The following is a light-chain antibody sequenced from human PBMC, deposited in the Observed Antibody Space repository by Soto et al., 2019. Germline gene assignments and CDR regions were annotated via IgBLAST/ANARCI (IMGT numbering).Light chain of an antibody. Sequence: QSVLTQPASVSGSPGQSIAISCTGTSSDIGGYNSVSWYQQHPGKAPKLMIYNVSNRPSGVFDRFSGSKSGNTASLTISGLQAEDEADYYCSSYTSSSTYVFGTGTKVTVL. J-gene: IGLJ1*01. CDR3: SSYTSSSTYV. V-gene: IGLV2-14*01. CDR2: NVS. CDR1: SSDIGGYNS.